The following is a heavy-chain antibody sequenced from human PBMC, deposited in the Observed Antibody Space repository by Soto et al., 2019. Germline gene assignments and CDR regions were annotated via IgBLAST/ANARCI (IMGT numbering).Heavy chain of an antibody. D-gene: IGHD6-13*01. J-gene: IGHJ5*02. CDR1: GESISGSNC. CDR2: IYHSGST. V-gene: IGHV4-4*02. Sequence: PSETLSLTCAVSGESISGSNCRSRIRQPPGKGLEWIGEIYHSGSTNYNPSLKCRVTISVDKSKNQFSLKLSSVTAADTAVYYCARDHSSSSWFEPRGRGTLVAVSS. CDR3: ARDHSSSSWFEP.